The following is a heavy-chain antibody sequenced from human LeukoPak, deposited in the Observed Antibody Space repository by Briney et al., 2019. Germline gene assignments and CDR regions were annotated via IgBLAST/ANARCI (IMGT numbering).Heavy chain of an antibody. V-gene: IGHV2-70*11. D-gene: IGHD6-13*01. CDR3: ARLIAASSYFDY. J-gene: IGHJ4*02. Sequence: ESGPALMKPTQTLTLAFTFSGFTRSTSGMCVSWIRQPPGKALEWLARIDWDDDKYYSTSLRTRVSISKDTSKEQVVLTMTNMDPGDTATYYCARLIAASSYFDYWGQGMLVTVSS. CDR2: IDWDDDK. CDR1: GFTRSTSGMC.